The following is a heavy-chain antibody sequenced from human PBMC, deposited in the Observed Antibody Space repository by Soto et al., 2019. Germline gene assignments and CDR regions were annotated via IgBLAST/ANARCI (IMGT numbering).Heavy chain of an antibody. CDR1: GSTFNSYA. J-gene: IGHJ4*02. Sequence: GGSLRLSCAASGSTFNSYAVRSVRQAPWKGLEWVSAISGSGGSTSYADSVKGRFTLSRDNSKNTLNLQMNSLSAEDTAVYYCATDPPESQILTDYDTFDYWGQGAQVTVSS. CDR2: ISGSGGST. D-gene: IGHD3-9*01. V-gene: IGHV3-23*01. CDR3: ATDPPESQILTDYDTFDY.